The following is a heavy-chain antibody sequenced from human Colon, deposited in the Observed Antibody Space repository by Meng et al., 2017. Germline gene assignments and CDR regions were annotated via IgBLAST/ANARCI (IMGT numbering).Heavy chain of an antibody. CDR2: INHSGST. Sequence: HVQLQEPGPGLVKPSQNLSLPCTVSRGFPSIDTYYWTWIRQDPGKGLEWIGIINHSGSTYYNPSLKSRVTMSLDTSKQQFSLKLISVTAADTAVYFCARGLNEGGLAHNWFDPWGQGTLVTVSS. V-gene: IGHV4-31*03. J-gene: IGHJ5*02. CDR3: ARGLNEGGLAHNWFDP. CDR1: RGFPSIDTYY. D-gene: IGHD1-1*01.